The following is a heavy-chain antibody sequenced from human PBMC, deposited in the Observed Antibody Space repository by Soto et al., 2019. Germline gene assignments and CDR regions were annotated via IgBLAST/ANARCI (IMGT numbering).Heavy chain of an antibody. Sequence: EVQLVESGGGLVQPGRSLRLSCVASGITFDDYAMHWVRQAPGKGLEWVSGISWNSGSRDYADSVKGRFTISRDNAKNSLYLQTNSLRAEDTALYYCAQDVGPFTRNSLDYWGQGTLVTVSS. J-gene: IGHJ4*02. CDR3: AQDVGPFTRNSLDY. CDR2: ISWNSGSR. V-gene: IGHV3-9*01. CDR1: GITFDDYA. D-gene: IGHD4-4*01.